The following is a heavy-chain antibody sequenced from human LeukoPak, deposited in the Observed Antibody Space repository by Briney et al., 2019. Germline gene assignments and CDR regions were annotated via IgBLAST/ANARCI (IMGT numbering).Heavy chain of an antibody. V-gene: IGHV1-2*02. D-gene: IGHD3-9*01. CDR3: ASSGYFDSSFVDY. CDR1: GYTFTKYY. Sequence: ASVKVSCKASGYTFTKYYIHWVRQAPGQGLEWMGWINPNSGGTNYAQKFQGRVTMTRDTSISTAYMELSRLRSDDTAVYYCASSGYFDSSFVDYWGQGTLVTVSS. CDR2: INPNSGGT. J-gene: IGHJ4*02.